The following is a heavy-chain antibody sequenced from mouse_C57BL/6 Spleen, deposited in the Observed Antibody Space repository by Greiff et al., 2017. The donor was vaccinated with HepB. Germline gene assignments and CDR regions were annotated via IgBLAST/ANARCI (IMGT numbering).Heavy chain of an antibody. D-gene: IGHD1-1*01. Sequence: QVQLQQPGAELVKPGASVKMSCKASGYTFTSYWITWVKQRPGQGLEWIGDIYPGSGSTNYNEKFKSKATLTVDTSSSTAYMQLSSLTSEDSAVYYCAGYYGSSYCWFAYWGQGTLVTVSA. CDR3: AGYYGSSYCWFAY. CDR2: IYPGSGST. CDR1: GYTFTSYW. J-gene: IGHJ3*01. V-gene: IGHV1-55*01.